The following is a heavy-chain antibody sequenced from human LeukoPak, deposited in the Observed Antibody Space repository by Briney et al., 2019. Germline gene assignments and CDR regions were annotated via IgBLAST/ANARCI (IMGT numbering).Heavy chain of an antibody. D-gene: IGHD1-26*01. V-gene: IGHV1-8*01. CDR2: MNPNSGNT. CDR1: GYTFTSYD. J-gene: IGHJ3*02. CDR3: ARRGSRDAFDI. Sequence: ASVKVSCKASGYTFTSYDINWVRQATGQGLEWMGWMNPNSGNTGYAQKFQGRVTITTDESTSTAYMELSSLRSEDTAVYYCARRGSRDAFDIWGQGTMVTVSS.